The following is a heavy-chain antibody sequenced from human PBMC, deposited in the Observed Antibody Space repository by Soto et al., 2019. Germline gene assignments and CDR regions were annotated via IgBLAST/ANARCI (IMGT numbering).Heavy chain of an antibody. CDR1: GGSISSSNW. CDR3: ARDDKSSGWSLYLDP. J-gene: IGHJ5*02. D-gene: IGHD6-19*01. Sequence: SETLSLTCAVSGGSISSSNWWSWVRQPPGKGLEWIGEIYHSGSTNYNPSLKSRVTISVDKSKNQFSLKLSSVTAADTAVYYCARDDKSSGWSLYLDPWGQGTLVTVSS. V-gene: IGHV4-4*02. CDR2: IYHSGST.